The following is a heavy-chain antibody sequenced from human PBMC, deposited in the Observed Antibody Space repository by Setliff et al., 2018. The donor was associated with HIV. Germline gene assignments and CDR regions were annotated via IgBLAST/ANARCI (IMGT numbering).Heavy chain of an antibody. D-gene: IGHD3-9*01. CDR1: GGSITSNSYY. CDR3: ARHPRHYNILTGYRYYYMDV. V-gene: IGHV4-39*01. Sequence: SETLSLTCTVSGGSITSNSYYWGWIRQSPGKGLEWIGTMHHSGSTYYNPSLKSRVAIFIDTSKKQFSLRLSSVTAADTAVYYCARHPRHYNILTGYRYYYMDVWGKGTTVTV. CDR2: MHHSGST. J-gene: IGHJ6*03.